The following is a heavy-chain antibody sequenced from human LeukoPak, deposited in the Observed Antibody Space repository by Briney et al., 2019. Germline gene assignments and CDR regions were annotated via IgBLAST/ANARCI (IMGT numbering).Heavy chain of an antibody. CDR1: GYTFTVYY. J-gene: IGHJ4*02. D-gene: IGHD2-8*02. CDR3: VTQLVVPL. V-gene: IGHV1-2*02. Sequence: ASVKVSCKASGYTFTVYYMHWVRQAPGQGLEWMGWINPNNGGTNYAQKFQGRVTMARDTSTSTAYMELSSLRSDDTAVYYCVTQLVVPLWGQGTLVTVSS. CDR2: INPNNGGT.